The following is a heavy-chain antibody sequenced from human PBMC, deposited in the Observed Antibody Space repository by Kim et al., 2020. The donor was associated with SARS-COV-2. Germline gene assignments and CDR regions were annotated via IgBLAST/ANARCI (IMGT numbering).Heavy chain of an antibody. CDR3: ARDRGLRYFDWVPGESSDY. J-gene: IGHJ4*02. Sequence: GGSLRLSCAASGFTFSTYGMHWVRQAPGKGLEWVAIIWYDGSNKYYADSVKGRFTISRDNSKNTLYLQMNSLRAEDTAVYYCARDRGLRYFDWVPGESSDYWGQGTLVTVSS. CDR1: GFTFSTYG. D-gene: IGHD3-9*01. CDR2: IWYDGSNK. V-gene: IGHV3-33*01.